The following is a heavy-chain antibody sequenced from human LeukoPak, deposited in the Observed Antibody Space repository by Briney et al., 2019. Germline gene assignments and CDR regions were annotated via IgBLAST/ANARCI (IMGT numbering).Heavy chain of an antibody. D-gene: IGHD1-26*01. V-gene: IGHV3-48*03. CDR1: GFTFSSYE. CDR2: ISSSGSTI. Sequence: GGSLRLSCAASGFTFSSYEMNWVRQAPGKGLEWVSYISSSGSTIYYADSVKGRFTISRDNAKNSLYLQMNRLRAEDTAVYYCARPGSYLNEYWGQGNLVTVSS. CDR3: ARPGSYLNEY. J-gene: IGHJ4*02.